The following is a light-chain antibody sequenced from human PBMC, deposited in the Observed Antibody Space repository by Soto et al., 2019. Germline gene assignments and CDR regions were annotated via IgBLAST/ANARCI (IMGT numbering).Light chain of an antibody. J-gene: IGLJ3*02. CDR2: SNN. V-gene: IGLV1-44*01. Sequence: QSVLTQPPSASGTPGQRVTISCSGSSSNIGSNTVSWHQQVPGTAPKLLIYSNNKRPSGVPDRITGSTSGTAASLAISGLQSDDEADYYCATWDDSLHAWVFGGGTKVTVL. CDR1: SSNIGSNT. CDR3: ATWDDSLHAWV.